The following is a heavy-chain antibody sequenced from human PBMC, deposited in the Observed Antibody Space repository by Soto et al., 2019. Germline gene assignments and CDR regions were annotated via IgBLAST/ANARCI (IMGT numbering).Heavy chain of an antibody. D-gene: IGHD5-12*01. CDR2: IKSKTDGGTT. J-gene: IGHJ4*02. Sequence: GGSLRLSCAASGFTFSNAWMNWVRQAPGKGLEWVGRIKSKTDGGTTDYAAPVKGRFTISRDDSKNTLYLQMNSLKTEDTAVYYCTTDATFIIVATIHNWGQGTLVTVSS. V-gene: IGHV3-15*07. CDR3: TTDATFIIVATIHN. CDR1: GFTFSNAW.